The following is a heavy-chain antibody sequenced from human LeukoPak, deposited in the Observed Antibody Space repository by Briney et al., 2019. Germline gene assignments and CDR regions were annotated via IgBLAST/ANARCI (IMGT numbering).Heavy chain of an antibody. V-gene: IGHV1-2*02. CDR1: GYTFTGYY. J-gene: IGHJ6*02. CDR3: ARDPTYSSGWGDYYYYGMDV. CDR2: INPNSGGT. D-gene: IGHD6-19*01. Sequence: ASVKVSCKASGYTFTGYYMHWVRQAPGQGLEWMGWINPNSGGTNYAQKFQGRVTMTRGTSISTAYMELSRLRSDDTAVYYCARDPTYSSGWGDYYYYGMDVWGQGTTVTVSS.